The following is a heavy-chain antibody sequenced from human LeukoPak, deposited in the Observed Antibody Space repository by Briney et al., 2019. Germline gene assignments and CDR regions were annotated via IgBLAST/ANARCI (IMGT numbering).Heavy chain of an antibody. Sequence: SETLSLTCTVSGGSISSSSYYWGWIRQPPGKGLEWIGSIYYSGSTYYNPSLKSRVTISADTSKNQFSLKLSSVTAADTAVYYCARDPYYYDSSGYYYCYFDYWGQGTLVTVSS. J-gene: IGHJ4*02. CDR3: ARDPYYYDSSGYYYCYFDY. D-gene: IGHD3-22*01. V-gene: IGHV4-39*07. CDR2: IYYSGST. CDR1: GGSISSSSYY.